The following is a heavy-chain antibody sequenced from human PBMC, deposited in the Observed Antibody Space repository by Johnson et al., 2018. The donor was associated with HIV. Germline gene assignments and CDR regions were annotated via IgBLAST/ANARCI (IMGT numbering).Heavy chain of an antibody. Sequence: VQLVESGGGVVRPGGSLRLSCAASGFTFSIYAMIWVRQAPGKGLEWVSGIYWNGGTTGYADSVKGRFTISRDNSKNTLYLQMNSLRAEDTAVYYCARCGSGHNSSGYYYYSGAFDIWGQGTMGTVSS. V-gene: IGHV3-20*04. CDR3: ARCGSGHNSSGYYYYSGAFDI. J-gene: IGHJ3*02. CDR2: IYWNGGTT. CDR1: GFTFSIYA. D-gene: IGHD3-22*01.